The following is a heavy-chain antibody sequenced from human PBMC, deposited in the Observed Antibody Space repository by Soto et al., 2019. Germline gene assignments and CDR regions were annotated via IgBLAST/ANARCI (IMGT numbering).Heavy chain of an antibody. J-gene: IGHJ4*02. D-gene: IGHD5-12*01. Sequence: GGSLRLSCAASGFTFSSYAMSWVRQAPGKGLEWVSAISGSGGSTYYADSVKGRFTISRDNSKNTLYLQMNSLRAEDTAVYYCAKEEYSGYDYKSFYFDYWGQGTLVTVSS. CDR3: AKEEYSGYDYKSFYFDY. CDR2: ISGSGGST. V-gene: IGHV3-23*01. CDR1: GFTFSSYA.